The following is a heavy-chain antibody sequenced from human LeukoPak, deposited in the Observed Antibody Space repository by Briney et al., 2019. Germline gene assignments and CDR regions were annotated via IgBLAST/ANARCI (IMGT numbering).Heavy chain of an antibody. CDR1: GGSISSGGYY. CDR3: ARHRNYYDSSGFYHYFDY. D-gene: IGHD3-22*01. Sequence: SQTLSLTCTVSGGSISSGGYYWSWIRQPPGKGLEWIGYIYYSGNTNYNPSLESRVTISVDTSKNQFSLKVSSVTAADTAVYYCARHRNYYDSSGFYHYFDYWGQGTLVTVSS. J-gene: IGHJ4*02. V-gene: IGHV4-61*08. CDR2: IYYSGNT.